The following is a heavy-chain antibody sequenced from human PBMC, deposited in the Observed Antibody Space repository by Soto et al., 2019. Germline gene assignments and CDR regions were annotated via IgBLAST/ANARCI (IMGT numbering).Heavy chain of an antibody. D-gene: IGHD2-2*01. J-gene: IGHJ5*02. V-gene: IGHV3-30-3*01. CDR3: ARLGTPSTDAGRWFDP. CDR2: ISYDGSNK. CDR1: GFTFSSYA. Sequence: QVQLVESGGGVVQPGRSLRLSCAASGFTFSSYAMHWVRQAPGKGLEWVAVISYDGSNKYYADSVKGRFTISRDNSKNTLYLQMNSLRAEDTAVYYCARLGTPSTDAGRWFDPWGQGTLVTVSS.